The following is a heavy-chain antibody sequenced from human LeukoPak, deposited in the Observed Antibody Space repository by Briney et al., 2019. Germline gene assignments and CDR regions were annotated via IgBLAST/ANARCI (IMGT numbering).Heavy chain of an antibody. Sequence: GGSLRLSCEASGFTFRSYWMHWVRQAPGKGLVWVSRINGDGSSTSYADSVKGRFTISRDNSKNTLYLQMNSLRAEDTAVYYCARGGSYLSAFDIWGQGTMVTVSS. V-gene: IGHV3-74*01. CDR2: INGDGSST. CDR3: ARGGSYLSAFDI. CDR1: GFTFRSYW. D-gene: IGHD1-26*01. J-gene: IGHJ3*02.